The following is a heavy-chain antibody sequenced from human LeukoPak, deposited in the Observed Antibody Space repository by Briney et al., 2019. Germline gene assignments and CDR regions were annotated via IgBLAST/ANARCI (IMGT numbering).Heavy chain of an antibody. J-gene: IGHJ4*02. CDR1: GFTFSSYW. D-gene: IGHD3-3*01. CDR2: IKPDCSEK. CDR3: VRDFWAFGRGLTEDY. V-gene: IGHV3-7*01. Sequence: GGSLTLSCAASGFTFSSYWMSWVGPAPGNGLEWGANIKPDCSEKYYVDSVKGRFIISRDNAKTSLYLQMNSLRAEDTAVYYCVRDFWAFGRGLTEDYWGQGTPVTVSS.